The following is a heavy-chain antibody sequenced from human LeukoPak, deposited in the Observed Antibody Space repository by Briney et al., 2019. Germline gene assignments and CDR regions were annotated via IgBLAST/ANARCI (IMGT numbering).Heavy chain of an antibody. V-gene: IGHV3-7*03. CDR3: ARAMHS. CDR1: GFTFSNYW. J-gene: IGHJ4*02. Sequence: GGSLRLSCAASGFTFSNYWMTWVRQAPGKGLEWVANIKQDGSEKYYVDSVKGRFTISRDNATNSLYLQMNSLRAEDTAVYYCARAMHSWGQGTLVTVSS. CDR2: IKQDGSEK.